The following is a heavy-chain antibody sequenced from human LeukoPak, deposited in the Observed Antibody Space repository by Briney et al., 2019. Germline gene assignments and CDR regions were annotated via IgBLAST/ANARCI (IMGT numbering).Heavy chain of an antibody. CDR2: IYYSGST. J-gene: IGHJ5*02. D-gene: IGHD3-10*01. V-gene: IGHV4-59*01. Sequence: SETLSLTCTVSGGSISSYYWSWIRQPPGKGLEWIGYIYYSGSTNYNPSLKSRVTISVDTSKNQFSLKLSSVTAADTAVYYCARGRPDGSGSYYKFDPWGQGTLVTVSS. CDR1: GGSISSYY. CDR3: ARGRPDGSGSYYKFDP.